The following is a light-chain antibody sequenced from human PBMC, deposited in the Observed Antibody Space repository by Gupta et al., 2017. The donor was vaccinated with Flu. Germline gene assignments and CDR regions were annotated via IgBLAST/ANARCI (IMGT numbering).Light chain of an antibody. CDR1: SGHSNYA. CDR3: QTWDIGIQV. CDR2: LNGDGSR. Sequence: QLVLTQSPSASASLGASVRLTCTLSSGHSNYAIAWRQQQPGKGPRYLMKLNGDGSRSMGDGVSDRFSGSSSGAERYLTISSLQSEDEAAYYCQTWDIGIQVFGGGTKLTVL. J-gene: IGLJ3*02. V-gene: IGLV4-69*01.